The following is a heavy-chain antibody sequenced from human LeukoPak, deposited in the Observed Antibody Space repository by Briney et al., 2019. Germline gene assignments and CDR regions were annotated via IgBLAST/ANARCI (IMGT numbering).Heavy chain of an antibody. CDR3: AKGRGSRFWSGYPDY. J-gene: IGHJ4*02. D-gene: IGHD3-3*01. CDR2: ISSSSNYM. V-gene: IGHV3-21*04. Sequence: GGSLRLSCAASGFTFSVYSMNWVRQAPGKGLEWVSSISSSSNYMYYADSLKRRFTISRDNAKNSLYLQMNSLRAEDMALYYCAKGRGSRFWSGYPDYWGQGTLVTVSS. CDR1: GFTFSVYS.